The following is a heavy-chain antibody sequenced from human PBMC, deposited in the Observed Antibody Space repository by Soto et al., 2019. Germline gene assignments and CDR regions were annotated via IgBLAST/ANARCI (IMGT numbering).Heavy chain of an antibody. CDR1: GFTFSTYA. CDR2: ISYTGANQ. Sequence: QVRLVESGGGTVQPGDSLRLSCDASGFTFSTYALHWVRQAPGKGLEWVAFISYTGANQYYADSVKGRFTVSRDNSKNIASLQMTSLKPEDSAVYYCAIDAFLYSRGAYYDHWGQGTLVTVSS. V-gene: IGHV3-30-3*01. CDR3: AIDAFLYSRGAYYDH. J-gene: IGHJ4*02. D-gene: IGHD4-4*01.